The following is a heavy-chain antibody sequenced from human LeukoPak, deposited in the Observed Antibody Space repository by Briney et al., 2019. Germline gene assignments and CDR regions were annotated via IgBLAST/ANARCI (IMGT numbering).Heavy chain of an antibody. CDR3: TRGGDAHKLGNF. CDR2: LHFSGTP. J-gene: IGHJ4*02. Sequence: PSETLTLACSVSDDSIRTNSYYWGWIRQPPGKGLEWVGSLHFSGTPYYSPSFSSRVAVSRDTSNNQFSLTLKSVTATDTAVYFFTRGGDAHKLGNFWGPGILVTVSS. V-gene: IGHV4-39*03. CDR1: DDSIRTNSYY. D-gene: IGHD2-21*01.